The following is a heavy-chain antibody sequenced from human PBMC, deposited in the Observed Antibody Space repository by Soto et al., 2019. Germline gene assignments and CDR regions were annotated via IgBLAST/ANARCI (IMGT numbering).Heavy chain of an antibody. J-gene: IGHJ5*02. CDR3: ARDGGVQARFDP. Sequence: QVQLVQSGAEVKKPGASVKVSCKASGFTFNSYGFSWVRQAPGQGLEWMGWISGYNGNTNYAQKLQGRVTITTDTSTSTAYMELRSLTSDDTAVYYCARDGGVQARFDPWGQGTLVTVSS. D-gene: IGHD2-8*02. CDR2: ISGYNGNT. CDR1: GFTFNSYG. V-gene: IGHV1-18*01.